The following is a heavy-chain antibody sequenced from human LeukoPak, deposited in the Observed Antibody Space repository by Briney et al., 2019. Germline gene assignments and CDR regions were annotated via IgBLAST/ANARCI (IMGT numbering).Heavy chain of an antibody. J-gene: IGHJ4*02. CDR2: IGTAGDT. V-gene: IGHV3-13*01. CDR1: GFTFSNHA. Sequence: PGGSLRLSCATSGFTFSNHAMHWVRQATGKGLEWVSAIGTAGDTFYPGSVKGRFTISRDNSKNTLYLQMNSLRAEDTAVYYCARDEGVYLDYWGQGTLVTVSS. D-gene: IGHD6-13*01. CDR3: ARDEGVYLDY.